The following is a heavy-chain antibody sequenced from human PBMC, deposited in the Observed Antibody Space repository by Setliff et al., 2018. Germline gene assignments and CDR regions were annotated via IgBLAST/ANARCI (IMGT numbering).Heavy chain of an antibody. CDR1: GGSISSGDYY. Sequence: SETLSLTCTVSGGSISSGDYYWSWIRQPPGKGLEWIGYIYYSGSTYYNPSLKSRVTISVDTSKNQFSLKLSSVTAADTAVYYCARDKRNGATGAFDIWGQRTMVTVSS. CDR2: IYYSGST. CDR3: ARDKRNGATGAFDI. J-gene: IGHJ3*02. D-gene: IGHD1-1*01. V-gene: IGHV4-30-4*08.